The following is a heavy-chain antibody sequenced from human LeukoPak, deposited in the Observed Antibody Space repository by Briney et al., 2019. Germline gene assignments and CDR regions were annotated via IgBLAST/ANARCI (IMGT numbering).Heavy chain of an antibody. Sequence: QAGGSLRLSCAATGFTFSNYAMSWVRQAPGKGLEWVSVISRNGARPYYIDSVRDRFTVSRDNSKNIMYLQMNSLRAEDAALYYCTTPGDSGWYNHWGQGTLVTVSS. CDR1: GFTFSNYA. CDR3: TTPGDSGWYNH. V-gene: IGHV3-23*01. CDR2: ISRNGARP. J-gene: IGHJ4*02. D-gene: IGHD6-19*01.